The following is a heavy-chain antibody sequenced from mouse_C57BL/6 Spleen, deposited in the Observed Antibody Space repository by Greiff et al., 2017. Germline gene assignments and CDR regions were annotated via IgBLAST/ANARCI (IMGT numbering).Heavy chain of an antibody. V-gene: IGHV1-53*01. D-gene: IGHD2-4*01. CDR1: GYTFTSYW. J-gene: IGHJ2*01. Sequence: QVQLKESGTELVKPGASVKLSCKASGYTFTSYWMHWVKQRPGQGLEWIGNINPSNGGTNYNEKFKSKATLTVDKSSSTAYMQLSSLTSEDSAVYYCARRTSYDYLYYFDYWGQGTTLTVSS. CDR2: INPSNGGT. CDR3: ARRTSYDYLYYFDY.